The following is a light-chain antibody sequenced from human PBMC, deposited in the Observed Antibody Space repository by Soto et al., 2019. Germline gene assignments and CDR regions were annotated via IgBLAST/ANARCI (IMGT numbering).Light chain of an antibody. V-gene: IGLV2-8*01. Sequence: QSAPTQPPSASGAPGPAGTISCTGTSSDVGGYNYVSWYQQHPGKAPKLMIYEVSKRPSGVPDRFSGSKSGNTASLTVSGLQAEDEADYYCSSYAGSNNLGVFGTGTRSPS. CDR1: SSDVGGYNY. CDR2: EVS. J-gene: IGLJ1*01. CDR3: SSYAGSNNLGV.